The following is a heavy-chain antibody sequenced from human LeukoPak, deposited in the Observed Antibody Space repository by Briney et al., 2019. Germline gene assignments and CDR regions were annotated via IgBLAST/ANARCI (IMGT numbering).Heavy chain of an antibody. J-gene: IGHJ4*02. CDR1: GGSISSYY. CDR2: IYYSGST. CDR3: ARGEGPNDY. V-gene: IGHV4-59*01. Sequence: SETLSLTCTVSGGSISSYYWSWIRQPPGKGLEWIGYIYYSGSTNYNPSLKSRVTISVDTSKNQFSLKLSSVTAADTAVYYCARGEGPNDYWGQGTLVTVSS.